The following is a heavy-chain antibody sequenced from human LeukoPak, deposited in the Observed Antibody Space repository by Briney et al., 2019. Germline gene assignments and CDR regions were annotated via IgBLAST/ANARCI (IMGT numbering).Heavy chain of an antibody. D-gene: IGHD1-14*01. CDR1: GGSFSNYY. CDR3: ARQPPQYYGMDV. Sequence: SETLSLTCTVSGGSFSNYYWSWIRQPAGKGLEWIGRIYTSGSTNYNPSVKSRVTMTVDTSNNQFSLKLTSVTAADTAVYYCARQPPQYYGMDVRGQGTTVTVSS. V-gene: IGHV4-4*07. J-gene: IGHJ6*02. CDR2: IYTSGST.